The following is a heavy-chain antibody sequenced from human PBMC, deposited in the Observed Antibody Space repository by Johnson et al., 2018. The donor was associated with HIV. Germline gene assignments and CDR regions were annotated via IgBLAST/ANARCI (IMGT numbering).Heavy chain of an antibody. V-gene: IGHV3-30*02. Sequence: VQLVESGGGVVRPGGSLRLSCAASQFTFSDYGMHWVRQAPGKGLEWVTFIRYDGSNKYYADSVKGRFTISRDNSKNTLYLQMNSLRAEDTAVYYCAKGAPVVVVAAPDAFDIWGQGTMVTVSS. CDR3: AKGAPVVVVAAPDAFDI. D-gene: IGHD2-15*01. CDR2: IRYDGSNK. J-gene: IGHJ3*02. CDR1: QFTFSDYG.